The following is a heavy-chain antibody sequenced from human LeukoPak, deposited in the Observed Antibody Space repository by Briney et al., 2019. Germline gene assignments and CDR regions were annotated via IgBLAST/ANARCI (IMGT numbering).Heavy chain of an antibody. CDR1: GFTFSTTW. J-gene: IGHJ4*02. Sequence: GGSLRLSCTASGFTFSTTWMSWVRQAPGKGLEWVGRIKTKTDGWTADYAAPVKGRFNISRDDSKNKLYLQLDRLRTEDTAVYYCNTEGKQLWVPFDYWGQGTLVTVSS. V-gene: IGHV3-15*01. D-gene: IGHD6-6*01. CDR2: IKTKTDGWTA. CDR3: NTEGKQLWVPFDY.